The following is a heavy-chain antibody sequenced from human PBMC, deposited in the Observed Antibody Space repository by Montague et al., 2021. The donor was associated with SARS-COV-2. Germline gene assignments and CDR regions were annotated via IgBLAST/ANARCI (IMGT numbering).Heavy chain of an antibody. CDR3: VKEPLHGGAVLSFDL. J-gene: IGHJ2*01. CDR2: ICDRGSNK. V-gene: IGHV3-33*03. Sequence: SLRLSCAASGFTFTTYVMHWVRQAPGKGLEWVAYICDRGSNKYYADSVKGRFTISRGKSKNTLYLQMNSLRAEDTAVYYCVKEPLHGGAVLSFDLWGRGTLVTVSS. D-gene: IGHD3-16*01. CDR1: GFTFTTYV.